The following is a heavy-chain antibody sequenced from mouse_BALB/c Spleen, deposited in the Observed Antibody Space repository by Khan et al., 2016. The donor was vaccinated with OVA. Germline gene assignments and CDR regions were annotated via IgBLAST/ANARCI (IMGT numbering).Heavy chain of an antibody. D-gene: IGHD1-1*01. CDR1: GFTFNTYA. CDR2: IRSKSNNYAT. V-gene: IGHV10-1*02. CDR3: VRSYGAFDY. J-gene: IGHJ2*01. Sequence: EVQLVESGGGLVQPKGSLKLSCAASGFTFNTYAMNWVRQAPGKGLEWVARIRSKSNNYATYYADSVKDRFTISRDDSQSMLYLQMNNLKTEDTAMYYCVRSYGAFDYWGQGTTLTVSA.